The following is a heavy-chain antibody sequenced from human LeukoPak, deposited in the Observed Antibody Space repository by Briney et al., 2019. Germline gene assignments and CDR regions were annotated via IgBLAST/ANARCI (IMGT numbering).Heavy chain of an antibody. J-gene: IGHJ5*02. CDR3: ARLGYCNRISCYGWFDP. V-gene: IGHV4-38-2*01. Sequence: SETLSLTCSVSGDSISGGYYCGWIRQPPGKGLEWIGSIYHSGSTYYNPSLKSRVTMSVDTSKNQVSLILSSVTAADTAVYYCARLGYCNRISCYGWFDPWGQGTLVTVSS. CDR1: GDSISGGYY. D-gene: IGHD2-2*01. CDR2: IYHSGST.